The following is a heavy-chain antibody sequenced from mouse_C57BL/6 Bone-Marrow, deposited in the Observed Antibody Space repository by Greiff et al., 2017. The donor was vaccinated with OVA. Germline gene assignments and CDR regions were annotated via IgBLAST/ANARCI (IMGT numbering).Heavy chain of an antibody. CDR3: ARGLRQRNFDY. V-gene: IGHV5-17*01. CDR1: GFTFSDYG. Sequence: EVQRVESGGGLVKPGGSLKLSCAASGFTFSDYGMHWVRQAPEKGLEWVAYISSGSSTIYYADSVKGLFTISRDNAKNTLFLQMTSLSSEDTAMYYCARGLRQRNFDYWGQGTTLTVSS. D-gene: IGHD2-4*01. CDR2: ISSGSSTI. J-gene: IGHJ2*01.